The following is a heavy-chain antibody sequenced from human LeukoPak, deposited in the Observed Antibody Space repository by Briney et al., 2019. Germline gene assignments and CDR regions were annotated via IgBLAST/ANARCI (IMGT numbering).Heavy chain of an antibody. CDR2: INPNSGGT. CDR3: ARPVVDCSGGSCSSHFDY. Sequence: ASVKVSCKASGYTFTGYYMHWVRQAPGQGLEWMGWINPNSGGTNYAQKFQGRVTMTRDTSISTAYMELSRLRSDDTAVCYCARPVVDCSGGSCSSHFDYWGQGTLVTVSS. V-gene: IGHV1-2*02. CDR1: GYTFTGYY. J-gene: IGHJ4*02. D-gene: IGHD2-15*01.